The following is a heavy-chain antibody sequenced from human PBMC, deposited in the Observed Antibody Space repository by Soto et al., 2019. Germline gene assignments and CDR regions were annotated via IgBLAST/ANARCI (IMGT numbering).Heavy chain of an antibody. J-gene: IGHJ6*02. CDR2: IIPIFGTA. D-gene: IGHD2-2*01. CDR3: ASGPDIVVVPDPLYYYYGMDV. V-gene: IGHV1-69*13. Sequence: SVKVSCKASGGTFSSYAISWVRQAPGQGLEWMGGIIPIFGTANYAQKFQGRVTITADESTSTAYMELSSLRSEDTAVYYCASGPDIVVVPDPLYYYYGMDVWGQGTTVTVSS. CDR1: GGTFSSYA.